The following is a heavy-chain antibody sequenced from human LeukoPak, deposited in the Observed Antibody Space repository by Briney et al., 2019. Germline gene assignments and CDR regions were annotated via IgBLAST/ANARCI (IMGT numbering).Heavy chain of an antibody. CDR3: ARVLRGYYGSGTTGWFDP. J-gene: IGHJ5*02. V-gene: IGHV1-18*01. CDR1: GYTFTSYG. CDR2: ISAYNGNT. Sequence: GASVKVSCKASGYTFTSYGISWVRQAPRQGLEWMGWISAYNGNTNYAQKLQGRVTMTTDTSTSTAYMELRSLRSDDTAVYYCARVLRGYYGSGTTGWFDPWGQGTLVTVSS. D-gene: IGHD3-10*01.